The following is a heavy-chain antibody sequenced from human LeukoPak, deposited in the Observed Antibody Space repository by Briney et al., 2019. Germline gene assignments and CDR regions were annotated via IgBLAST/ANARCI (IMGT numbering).Heavy chain of an antibody. V-gene: IGHV4-39*01. D-gene: IGHD2-15*01. CDR3: ARRSEFDNTHYHYFDY. CDR2: IYHSGST. Sequence: PSETLSLTCTVSGGSIYSRSYYWDWIRQAPGKGLEWIGTIYHSGSTYYNPSLKSRVAIFVDTSKNQFSLILHSVAAADTAVYYCARRSEFDNTHYHYFDYWGQGALVTVSS. CDR1: GGSIYSRSYY. J-gene: IGHJ4*02.